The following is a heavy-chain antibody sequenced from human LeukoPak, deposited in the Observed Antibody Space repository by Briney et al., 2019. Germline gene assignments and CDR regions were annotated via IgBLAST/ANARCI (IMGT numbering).Heavy chain of an antibody. V-gene: IGHV3-21*04. CDR2: ISSSSSYI. D-gene: IGHD6-13*01. Sequence: GGSLRLSCAASGFTFSSYSMNWVRQAPGKGLEWVSSISSSSSYIYYADSVKGRFTISRDNAKNSLYLQMNSLRAEDTAVYYCAKEDVAAAAPLSWRYWGQGTLVTVSS. CDR3: AKEDVAAAAPLSWRY. CDR1: GFTFSSYS. J-gene: IGHJ4*02.